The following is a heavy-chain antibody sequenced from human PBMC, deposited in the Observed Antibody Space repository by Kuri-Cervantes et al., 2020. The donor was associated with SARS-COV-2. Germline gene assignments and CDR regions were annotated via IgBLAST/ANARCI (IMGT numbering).Heavy chain of an antibody. CDR1: GCSITTYSYY. V-gene: IGHV4-39*01. Sequence: SETLSLTCTVSGCSITTYSYYWGWIRQPPGKGLEWIGSLYYSGSTYYNPSLKSRVTISIDTSKNQFSLRPSSVTAADTAVYYCVRHPPIAVADYYFDYWGQGALVTVSS. J-gene: IGHJ4*02. CDR3: VRHPPIAVADYYFDY. CDR2: LYYSGST. D-gene: IGHD6-19*01.